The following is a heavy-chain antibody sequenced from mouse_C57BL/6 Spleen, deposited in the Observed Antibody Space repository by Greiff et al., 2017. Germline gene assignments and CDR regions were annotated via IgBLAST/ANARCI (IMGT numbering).Heavy chain of an antibody. J-gene: IGHJ3*01. CDR3: ARGGEGMFAY. V-gene: IGHV5-4*01. CDR1: GFTFSSYA. CDR2: ISDGGSYT. Sequence: EVQLVESGGGLVKPGGSLKLSCAASGFTFSSYAMSWVRQTPEKRLEWVATISDGGSYTYYPDNVKGRFTISRDNAKNNLYLQMSHLKSEDTAMYYCARGGEGMFAYWGQGTLVTVSA.